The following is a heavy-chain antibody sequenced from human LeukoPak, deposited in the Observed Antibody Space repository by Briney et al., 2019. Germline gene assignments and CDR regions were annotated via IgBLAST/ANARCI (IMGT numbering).Heavy chain of an antibody. J-gene: IGHJ5*02. CDR3: ARGGAYYDFWSGYYTDWFDP. Sequence: SETLSLTCAVYGGSFSGYYWSWIRQPPGKGLEWIGEINHSGSTNYNPSLKSRVTIPVDTSKNQFSLKLSSVTAADTAVYYCARGGAYYDFWSGYYTDWFDPWGQGTLVTVSS. CDR2: INHSGST. D-gene: IGHD3-3*01. CDR1: GGSFSGYY. V-gene: IGHV4-34*01.